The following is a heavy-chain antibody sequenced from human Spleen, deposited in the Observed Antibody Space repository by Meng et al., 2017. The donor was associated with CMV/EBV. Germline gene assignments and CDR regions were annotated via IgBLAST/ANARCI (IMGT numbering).Heavy chain of an antibody. J-gene: IGHJ4*02. CDR3: ARGGMVRGVIHY. CDR1: GFTFSSYS. D-gene: IGHD3-10*01. Sequence: LSLTCAASGFTFSSYSMNWVRQAPGKGLEWVSSISSSSTYIYYADSVKGRFTISRDNAKNSLYLQMNSLRAEDTAVYYCARGGMVRGVIHYWGQGTLVTVSS. CDR2: ISSSSTYI. V-gene: IGHV3-21*01.